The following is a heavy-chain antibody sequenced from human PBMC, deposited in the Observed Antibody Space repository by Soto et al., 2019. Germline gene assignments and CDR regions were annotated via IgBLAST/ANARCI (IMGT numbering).Heavy chain of an antibody. CDR2: ISRNGGGT. CDR1: GFTFNTYA. V-gene: IGHV3-23*01. D-gene: IGHD3-3*01. Sequence: GGSLRLSCAASGFTFNTYAMTWVRQAPGKGLEWVSAISRNGGGTYYADPVKGRFTISRDNSQNTLWLQMNSLRAEDTAAYYCVKDDDGYEDFDYCGQGTLVTVSS. J-gene: IGHJ4*02. CDR3: VKDDDGYEDFDY.